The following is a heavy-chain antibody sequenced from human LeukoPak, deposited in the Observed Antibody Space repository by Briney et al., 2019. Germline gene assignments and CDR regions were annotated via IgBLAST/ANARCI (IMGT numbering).Heavy chain of an antibody. J-gene: IGHJ4*02. D-gene: IGHD6-19*01. V-gene: IGHV1-2*02. CDR2: INPNSGDT. CDR3: AIASDWYYFDH. Sequence: ASVKVSCKAFGYRFTGYYIHWVRQAPGQGLEWMGWINPNSGDTNSAHKFQGRVTMTRDTSISTAHMELSRLKSDDTAVYYCAIASDWYYFDHWGQGTLVTVSS. CDR1: GYRFTGYY.